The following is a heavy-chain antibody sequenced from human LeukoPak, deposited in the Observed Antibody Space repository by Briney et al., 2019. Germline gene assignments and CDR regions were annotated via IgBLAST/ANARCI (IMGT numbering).Heavy chain of an antibody. J-gene: IGHJ5*02. CDR2: ISYDGSNK. D-gene: IGHD2-2*01. CDR3: ARDGGGYQLPLGWFDP. V-gene: IGHV3-30-3*01. Sequence: PGGSLRLSCAASGLTFSSYAMHWVRQAPGKGLEWVAVISYDGSNKYYADSVKGRFTISRDNSKNTLYLQMNSLRAEDTAVYYCARDGGGYQLPLGWFDPWGQGTLVTVSS. CDR1: GLTFSSYA.